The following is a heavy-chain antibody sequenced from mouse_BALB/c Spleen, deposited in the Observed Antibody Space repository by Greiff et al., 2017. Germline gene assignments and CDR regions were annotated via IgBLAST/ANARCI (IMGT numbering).Heavy chain of an antibody. CDR2: ISSGGSYT. V-gene: IGHV5-9-4*01. Sequence: EVQRVESGGGLVKPGGSLKLSCAASGFTFSSYAMSWVRQSPEKRLEWVAEISSGGSYTYYPDTVTGRFTISRDNTKNTLYLEMSSLRSEDTAMYYCARGPYGYDVYYAMDYWGQGTSVTVSS. CDR3: ARGPYGYDVYYAMDY. D-gene: IGHD2-2*01. J-gene: IGHJ4*01. CDR1: GFTFSSYA.